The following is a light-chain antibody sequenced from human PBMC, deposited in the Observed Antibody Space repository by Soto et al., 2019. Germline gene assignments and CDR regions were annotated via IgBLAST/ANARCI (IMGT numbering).Light chain of an antibody. CDR3: CSYAGSYTV. CDR1: SSDVGGYNY. V-gene: IGLV2-11*01. J-gene: IGLJ2*01. CDR2: DVS. Sequence: QSALTQPRSVSGSPGQSVTISCTGISSDVGGYNYVSWYQQHPGKAPKFMIYDVSKRPSGVPDRFSGSKSGNTASLTISGLQAEDEADYYCCSYAGSYTVFGGGTKVTVL.